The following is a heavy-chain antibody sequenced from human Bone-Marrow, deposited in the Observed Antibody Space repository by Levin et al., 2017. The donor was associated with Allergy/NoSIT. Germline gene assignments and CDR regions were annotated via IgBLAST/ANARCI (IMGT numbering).Heavy chain of an antibody. Sequence: ASVKVSCRASGYAFTNYLIHWVRQAPGQGLQWMGVVNPSGGSTTYSQKFQDRVIMTRDTSTSPVYMELSSLRSSDPALYFCARRSDSCWGFGSWGQGTLLTVSS. CDR3: ARRSDSCWGFGS. D-gene: IGHD2-21*01. V-gene: IGHV1-46*01. CDR1: GYAFTNYL. CDR2: VNPSGGST. J-gene: IGHJ4*02.